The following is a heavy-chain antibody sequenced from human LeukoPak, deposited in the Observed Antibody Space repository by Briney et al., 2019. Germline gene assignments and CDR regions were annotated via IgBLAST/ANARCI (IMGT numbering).Heavy chain of an antibody. J-gene: IGHJ5*02. CDR2: IYPSDSDT. V-gene: IGHV5-51*01. D-gene: IGHD4-23*01. CDR3: ARGRNSNLNWLDP. CDR1: GYSFTSYW. Sequence: GESLKISCKGSGYSFTSYWIGWVRQMPGKGLEWMGIIYPSDSDTRYSPSFQGQVTISADKSISTAYLQWSSLKASDTAMYYCARGRNSNLNWLDPWGQGTLVTVSS.